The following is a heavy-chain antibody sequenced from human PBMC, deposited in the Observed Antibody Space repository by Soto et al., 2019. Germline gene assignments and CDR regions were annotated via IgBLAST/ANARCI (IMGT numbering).Heavy chain of an antibody. Sequence: GGSLRLSCATSGLTFGEYAMHWVRQAPGKGLEWVSLISWDGGSTYYTDSVEGRFAISRDNSKNSVFLQMNNLRAEDTALYYCTKTQRPYYDAGGFDYWGQGTLVTVSS. CDR2: ISWDGGST. CDR1: GLTFGEYA. V-gene: IGHV3-43D*04. J-gene: IGHJ4*02. CDR3: TKTQRPYYDAGGFDY. D-gene: IGHD3-22*01.